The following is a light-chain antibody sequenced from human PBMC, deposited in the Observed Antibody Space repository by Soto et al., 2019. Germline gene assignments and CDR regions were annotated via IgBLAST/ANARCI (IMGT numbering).Light chain of an antibody. V-gene: IGLV2-14*01. CDR2: EVS. Sequence: QSALTQPASVSGSPGQSITISCTGTSSDIGGYNYVSWYQQYPGKAPKLMIYEVSNRPSRVSDRFSGSKSGYTASLTISGLQAEDEANYYCSSYTRGSTLWVFGGGTQLTVL. CDR3: SSYTRGSTLWV. J-gene: IGLJ3*02. CDR1: SSDIGGYNY.